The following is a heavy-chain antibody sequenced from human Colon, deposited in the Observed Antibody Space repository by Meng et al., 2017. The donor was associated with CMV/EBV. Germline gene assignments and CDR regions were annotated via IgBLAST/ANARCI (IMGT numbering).Heavy chain of an antibody. Sequence: QFVVSGGGRVPAGGALRLSCVTSGFIFSHFSMPWFLQSPGKGLEWVAHIRFDGSQQFYVQSVKGRFTVSRHDPKNTLYLQMNDLRPEDTGVYYCATDHLWGMPNWGRGTLVTVSS. D-gene: IGHD3-3*02. J-gene: IGHJ4*02. CDR2: IRFDGSQQ. CDR3: ATDHLWGMPN. V-gene: IGHV3-30*02. CDR1: GFIFSHFS.